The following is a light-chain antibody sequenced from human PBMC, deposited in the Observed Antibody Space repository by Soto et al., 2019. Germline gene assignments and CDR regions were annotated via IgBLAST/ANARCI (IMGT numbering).Light chain of an antibody. CDR1: HHISNY. J-gene: IGKJ4*01. CDR2: DAS. V-gene: IGKV1-33*01. CDR3: QQFDNLPLT. Sequence: DIQMTQSPSSLSASVGDRVTITCQASHHISNYLNWYQQKPGRAPKNLIYDASVLEAGVPPRFSGTCSGTVFTLPISGLEPEDVATYYCQQFDNLPLTFGGGTKVQIK.